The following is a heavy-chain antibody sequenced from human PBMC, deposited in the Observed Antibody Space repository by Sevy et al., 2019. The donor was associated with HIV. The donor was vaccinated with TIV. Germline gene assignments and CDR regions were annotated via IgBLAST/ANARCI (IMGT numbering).Heavy chain of an antibody. J-gene: IGHJ4*02. V-gene: IGHV3-15*07. CDR1: GFTFYIAW. Sequence: GGSLRLSCAASGFTFYIAWMNWVRQAPGKGLEWVGRIKSKTDGGTTDYAAPVKGRFTISRDDSKNTLYLQMNSLKTEDTAVYFCTTGRDYHDSSGYYWGQGTLVTVSS. CDR2: IKSKTDGGTT. CDR3: TTGRDYHDSSGYY. D-gene: IGHD3-22*01.